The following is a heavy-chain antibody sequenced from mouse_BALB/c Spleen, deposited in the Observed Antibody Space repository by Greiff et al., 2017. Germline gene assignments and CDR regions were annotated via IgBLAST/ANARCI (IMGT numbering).Heavy chain of an antibody. CDR1: GYSITNDYA. J-gene: IGHJ4*01. V-gene: IGHV3-2*02. Sequence: EVKLMESGPGLVKPSQSLSLTCTVTGYSITNDYAWNWIRQFPGNKLEWMGYISYSGSTSYNPSLKSRISITRDTSKNQFFLQLNSVTTEDTATYYCARDYYGYYYAMDYWGQGTSVTVSS. CDR3: ARDYYGYYYAMDY. CDR2: ISYSGST. D-gene: IGHD1-1*01.